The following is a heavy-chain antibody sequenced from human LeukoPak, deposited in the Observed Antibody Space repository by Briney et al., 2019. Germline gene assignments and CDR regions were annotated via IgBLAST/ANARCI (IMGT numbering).Heavy chain of an antibody. D-gene: IGHD6-13*01. CDR1: GYTFTGYY. CDR3: ARDQLDSSSWYYYYYYGMDV. CDR2: INPNSGGT. J-gene: IGHJ6*02. Sequence: LGASVKVSCKASGYTFTGYYLHWVRQAPGQGLEWMGWINPNSGGTKYAEKFQGRVTMTRDTSISTAYMELSRLRSDDTAVYYCARDQLDSSSWYYYYYYGMDVWGQGTTVTVSS. V-gene: IGHV1-2*02.